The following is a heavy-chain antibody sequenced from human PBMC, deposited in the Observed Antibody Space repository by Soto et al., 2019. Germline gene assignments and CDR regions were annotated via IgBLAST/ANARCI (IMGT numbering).Heavy chain of an antibody. Sequence: QVQLQESGPGLVKPSQTLSLTCTVSGGSINSDVHYWNWIRQHPGKGLEWIGNIYYSGSTYYNPSPIGRIIISLDTTKNHFSLKVNSATAADTAVYYCARSIGIYTWFDPWCQGTLVTVSS. V-gene: IGHV4-31*03. CDR1: GGSINSDVHY. J-gene: IGHJ5*02. D-gene: IGHD3-3*02. CDR2: IYYSGST. CDR3: ARSIGIYTWFDP.